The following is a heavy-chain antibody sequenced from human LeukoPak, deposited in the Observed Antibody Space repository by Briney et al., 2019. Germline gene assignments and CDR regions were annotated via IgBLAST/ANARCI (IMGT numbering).Heavy chain of an antibody. D-gene: IGHD4-17*01. J-gene: IGHJ4*02. CDR3: AKARGGDGDYYFDY. CDR2: ISWNSGSI. Sequence: GGSLRLSCAASGFTFDDYAMHWVRQAPGKGLEWVSGISWNSGSIGYADSVKGRFTISRDNAKNSLYLQMNSLRAEDTALYYCAKARGGDGDYYFDYWGQGTLVTVSS. V-gene: IGHV3-9*01. CDR1: GFTFDDYA.